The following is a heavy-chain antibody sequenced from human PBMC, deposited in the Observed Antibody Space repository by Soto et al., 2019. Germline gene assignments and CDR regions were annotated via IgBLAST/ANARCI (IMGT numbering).Heavy chain of an antibody. Sequence: RVAHGQRLEWLGWIKADNGNTKYSQKFQGRVTITRDTSASTAYMELSSLRSEDTAVYYCANFCLSMRCPGHWGQGTLVTSPQ. CDR2: IKADNGNT. D-gene: IGHD3-22*01. CDR3: ANFCLSMRCPGH. J-gene: IGHJ4*02. V-gene: IGHV1-3*01.